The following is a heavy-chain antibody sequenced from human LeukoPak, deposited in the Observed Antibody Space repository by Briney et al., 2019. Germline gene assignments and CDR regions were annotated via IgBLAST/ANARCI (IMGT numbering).Heavy chain of an antibody. J-gene: IGHJ4*02. V-gene: IGHV1-2*02. Sequence: ASVKVSCKASGYTFTGYHMHWVRQAPGQGLEWMGWINPNSGGRNYAQKFQGRVTMTRDTSISTAYMELSRLRSDDTAVYYCARGRYSGYVGVDYWGQGTLVTVSS. CDR3: ARGRYSGYVGVDY. CDR1: GYTFTGYH. CDR2: INPNSGGR. D-gene: IGHD5-12*01.